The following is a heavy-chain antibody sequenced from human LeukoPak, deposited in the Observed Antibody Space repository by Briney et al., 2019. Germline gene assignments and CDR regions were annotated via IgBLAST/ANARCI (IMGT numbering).Heavy chain of an antibody. Sequence: GGSLRLSCAASGFTFSSYAMSWVRQAPGKGLEWVSAISGSGGSTYYADSVKGRFTISRDNSKNTLYLQMNSLRAEDTAVYYCAKDPRRELYYDFWSSFDYWGQGTLVTVSS. D-gene: IGHD3-3*01. J-gene: IGHJ4*02. CDR3: AKDPRRELYYDFWSSFDY. V-gene: IGHV3-23*01. CDR1: GFTFSSYA. CDR2: ISGSGGST.